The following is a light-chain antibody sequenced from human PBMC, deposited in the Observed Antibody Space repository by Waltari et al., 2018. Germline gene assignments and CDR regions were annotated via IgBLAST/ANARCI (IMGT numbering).Light chain of an antibody. CDR3: QNHERLPAV. J-gene: IGKJ1*01. Sequence: EIVLTQSPGTLSLSPGERDTLSCRASQGVGRYLVWYQQKPGQAPRLLIYGASSRAAGIPDRFSGSGSGTDFSLTISRLEPEYFAVYYCQNHERLPAVFGQGTKVEIK. CDR2: GAS. CDR1: QGVGRY. V-gene: IGKV3-20*01.